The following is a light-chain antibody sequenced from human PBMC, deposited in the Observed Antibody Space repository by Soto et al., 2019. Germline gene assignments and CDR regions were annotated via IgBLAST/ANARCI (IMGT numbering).Light chain of an antibody. V-gene: IGLV1-51*01. Sequence: QSVLTQPPSVSAAPGQKVTISCSGSNSNIGNNYVSWYQQLPGTAPKLLIYNNDKRPSGIPDRFSGSWSGTSATLGITGLQTGDEADYYCGTWDTGLSAGVFGGGTKLTVL. J-gene: IGLJ2*01. CDR2: NND. CDR1: NSNIGNNY. CDR3: GTWDTGLSAGV.